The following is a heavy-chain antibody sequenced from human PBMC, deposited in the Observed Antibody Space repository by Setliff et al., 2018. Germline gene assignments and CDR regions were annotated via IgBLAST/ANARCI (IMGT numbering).Heavy chain of an antibody. Sequence: LRLSCATSGFTFSTSAMHWLRQSPDNRLEWLAYIHYGGGHIQYADSVKGRFTISRDNAKNSLYLQMNSLRAEDTAVYYCARGSGYYYSDYWGQGTLVTVSS. J-gene: IGHJ4*02. D-gene: IGHD3-22*01. CDR2: IHYGGGHI. CDR3: ARGSGYYYSDY. CDR1: GFTFSTSA. V-gene: IGHV3-30*02.